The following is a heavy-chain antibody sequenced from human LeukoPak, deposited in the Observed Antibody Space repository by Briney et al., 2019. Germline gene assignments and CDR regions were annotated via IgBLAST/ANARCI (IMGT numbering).Heavy chain of an antibody. V-gene: IGHV4-31*03. CDR2: IYYSGST. D-gene: IGHD6-19*01. CDR1: GGSISSGGYY. J-gene: IGHJ4*02. Sequence: SQTLSLTCTVSGGSISSGGYYWSWIRQHPGKGLEWIGYIYYSGSTYYNPSLKSRVTISVDTSKNQFSLKLSSVTAADTAVYYCARATSSGWCFDYWGQGTLVTVSS. CDR3: ARATSSGWCFDY.